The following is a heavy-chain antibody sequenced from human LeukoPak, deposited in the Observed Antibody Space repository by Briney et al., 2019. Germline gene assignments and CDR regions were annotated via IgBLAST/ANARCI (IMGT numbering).Heavy chain of an antibody. Sequence: GGSLRLSCAASRFTFSSYSMNWVRQAPGKGLEWVSTIIKTGGSTYYADSVKGRFTISRDNSKNTVYLQINSLRAEDTAIYYCAKDSTGWSRDYWGQGTLVTVSS. V-gene: IGHV3-23*01. J-gene: IGHJ4*02. CDR3: AKDSTGWSRDY. D-gene: IGHD6-19*01. CDR1: RFTFSSYS. CDR2: IIKTGGST.